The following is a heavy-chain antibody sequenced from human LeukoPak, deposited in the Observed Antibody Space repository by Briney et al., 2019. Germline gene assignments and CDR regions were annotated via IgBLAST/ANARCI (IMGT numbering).Heavy chain of an antibody. J-gene: IGHJ4*02. Sequence: GGSQRLSCAASGFTFGSYDMGWVRQAPGKGLEWVSAITGGGGRTWYADSVKGRFTISRDNSKNTLYLQMNSLRAEDTAVYYCANNYGVGANPGDCWGQGTLVTVSS. D-gene: IGHD1-26*01. CDR2: ITGGGGRT. CDR3: ANNYGVGANPGDC. CDR1: GFTFGSYD. V-gene: IGHV3-23*01.